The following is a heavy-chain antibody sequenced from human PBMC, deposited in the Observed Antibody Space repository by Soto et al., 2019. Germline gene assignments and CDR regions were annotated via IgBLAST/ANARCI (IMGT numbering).Heavy chain of an antibody. CDR3: ASFTLEDIVLVPAALDAFDV. Sequence: QVQLQESGPGLVKPSQTLSLTCTVSGGSISSGGYYWSWIRQHPGKGLEWIGYIYYSGSTYYNPSLKSGVTISVDTSKNQYSLKLSSVTAADTAVYYCASFTLEDIVLVPAALDAFDVWGQGTMVTVSS. CDR1: GGSISSGGYY. J-gene: IGHJ3*01. V-gene: IGHV4-31*03. CDR2: IYYSGST. D-gene: IGHD2-2*01.